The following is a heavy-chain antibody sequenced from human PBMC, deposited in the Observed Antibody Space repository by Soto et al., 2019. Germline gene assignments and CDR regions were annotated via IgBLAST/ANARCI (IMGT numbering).Heavy chain of an antibody. CDR1: GGTFSSHS. Sequence: VQMMQSGAEVKKPGSSVKVSCKASGGTFSSHSINWVRQAPGQGLEWMGGIITLFGTSNYAQNFQGRVTITADPSTSTAYMELNRLTSDDTAVYYCAREVGYGDFSAALLDWGQGTLVTVSS. CDR2: IITLFGTS. V-gene: IGHV1-69*01. J-gene: IGHJ4*02. CDR3: AREVGYGDFSAALLD. D-gene: IGHD6-13*01.